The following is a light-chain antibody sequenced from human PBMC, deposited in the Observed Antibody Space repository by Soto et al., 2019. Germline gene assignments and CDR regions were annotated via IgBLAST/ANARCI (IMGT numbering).Light chain of an antibody. CDR1: QSVNSN. Sequence: EIVMTQSPATLSVSPGERATLSCRASQSVNSNYLAWYQQKPGQAPRLLIYGASTRATGIPARFSGSGSGTEFTLTISSPQSEDFAVYYCQQYNNWPRITFGQGTRLEIK. CDR3: QQYNNWPRIT. V-gene: IGKV3-15*01. J-gene: IGKJ5*01. CDR2: GAS.